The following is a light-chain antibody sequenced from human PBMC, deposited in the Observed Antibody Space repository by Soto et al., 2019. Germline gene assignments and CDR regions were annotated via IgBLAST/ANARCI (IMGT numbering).Light chain of an antibody. CDR1: QIINTW. J-gene: IGKJ3*01. Sequence: DIQMTQSPSSLFASVGDRVTITCRASQIINTWLAWYQQRPGKAPKLLIYRASNLVNGVPSRFSGSGSGTEFTLTISSLQPDYFSIYYCQQYETYSGTFGPGTKVDL. V-gene: IGKV1-5*03. CDR2: RAS. CDR3: QQYETYSGT.